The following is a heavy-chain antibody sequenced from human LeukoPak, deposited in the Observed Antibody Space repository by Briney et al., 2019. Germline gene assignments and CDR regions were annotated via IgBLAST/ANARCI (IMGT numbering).Heavy chain of an antibody. V-gene: IGHV4-4*07. J-gene: IGHJ6*02. CDR1: GGHISSYD. D-gene: IGHD4-17*01. CDR2: IYTSGST. CDR3: ARDQDGLRYGMDV. Sequence: SETPSLTCNVPGGHISSYDESRSGPPAGYGLEGIGRIYTSGSTNYNPSLTGRVAMSVDTSKNQFSLNLNSVTAADTAVYYCARDQDGLRYGMDVWGQGTTVTVS.